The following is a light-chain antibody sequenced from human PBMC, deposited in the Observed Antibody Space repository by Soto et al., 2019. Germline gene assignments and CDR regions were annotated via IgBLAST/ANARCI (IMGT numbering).Light chain of an antibody. CDR2: ETS. V-gene: IGKV3D-20*02. Sequence: IGLALSPCALSLSTRESGTLSCVASQSVGKYILAWYQHKRGQAPRLLIYETSNRATGIPDRFSGSGSGTDFTLNITRLEPEDSAVYYCLQHSGTSPKTFGQGTKVDIK. CDR3: LQHSGTSPKT. CDR1: QSVGKYI. J-gene: IGKJ1*01.